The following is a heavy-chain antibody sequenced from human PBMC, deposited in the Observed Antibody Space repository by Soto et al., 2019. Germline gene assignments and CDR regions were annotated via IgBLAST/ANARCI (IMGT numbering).Heavy chain of an antibody. V-gene: IGHV4-59*01. CDR1: GGSISSDY. CDR3: ARVGGVAARTSAS. D-gene: IGHD6-6*01. CDR2: IYFSGST. Sequence: PSETLSLTCTVSGGSISSDYWSWVRQPPGKGLEWIGYIYFSGSTNYNPSLESRVTISLXXXKXXXXLKLXSLXTAXTAVYYCARVGGVAARTSASWGQGTLVTVSS. J-gene: IGHJ5*02.